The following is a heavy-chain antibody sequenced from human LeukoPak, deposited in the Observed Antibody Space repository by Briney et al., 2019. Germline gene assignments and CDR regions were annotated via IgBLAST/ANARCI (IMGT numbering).Heavy chain of an antibody. CDR3: ASGRQTTGWFDP. CDR2: IIPIFGTA. V-gene: IGHV1-69*01. Sequence: GASVTVSCKASGGTFSSYAISWVRQAPGQGLGWMGGIIPIFGTANYAQKFQGRVTITADESTSTAYMELSSLRSEDTAVYYCASGRQTTGWFDPWAREPWSPSP. D-gene: IGHD1-7*01. CDR1: GGTFSSYA. J-gene: IGHJ5*02.